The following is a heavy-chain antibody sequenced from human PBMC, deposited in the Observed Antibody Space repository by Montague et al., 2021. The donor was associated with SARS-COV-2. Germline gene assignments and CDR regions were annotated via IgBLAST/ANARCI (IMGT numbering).Heavy chain of an antibody. Sequence: SETLSLTCTVSGGSIRSHYWSWIRQTPGKGLEWIGYIYYDGSTNYNPSFKSRVTMSVDSSKNQFSLRLSSVTAADTAVYYCARYRSYFEHWGQGILVTVSS. J-gene: IGHJ4*02. D-gene: IGHD3-16*02. CDR2: IYYDGST. CDR1: GGSIRSHY. CDR3: ARYRSYFEH. V-gene: IGHV4-59*03.